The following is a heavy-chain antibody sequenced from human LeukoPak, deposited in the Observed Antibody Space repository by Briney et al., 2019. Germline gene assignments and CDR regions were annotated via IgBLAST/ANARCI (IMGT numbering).Heavy chain of an antibody. Sequence: GGSLRLSCAASGFAVSSKYMNWVRQAPGKGLEWVTVIYLDGRADYADSVKGRFTISSDNSKNAVYLQMNSLKDEDTAVYYCARDAETSLANWGQGTLVTVSP. V-gene: IGHV3-66*01. CDR2: IYLDGRA. J-gene: IGHJ4*02. D-gene: IGHD5-24*01. CDR3: ARDAETSLAN. CDR1: GFAVSSKY.